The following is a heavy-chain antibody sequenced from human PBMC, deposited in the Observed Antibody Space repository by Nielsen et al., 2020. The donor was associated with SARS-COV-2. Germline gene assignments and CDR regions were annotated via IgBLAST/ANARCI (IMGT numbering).Heavy chain of an antibody. J-gene: IGHJ4*02. V-gene: IGHV4-34*01. Sequence: SQTLSLTCAVYGGSFSGYYWSWIRQPPGKGLEWIGEINHSGSTNYNPSLKSRVTISVDTSKNQFSLKLSSVTAADTAVYYCARGLDLWGQGTLVTVSS. CDR3: ARGLDL. CDR1: GGSFSGYY. CDR2: INHSGST.